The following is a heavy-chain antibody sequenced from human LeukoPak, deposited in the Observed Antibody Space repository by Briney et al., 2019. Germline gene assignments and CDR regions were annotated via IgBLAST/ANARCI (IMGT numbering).Heavy chain of an antibody. J-gene: IGHJ4*02. D-gene: IGHD6-13*01. Sequence: GGSLRLSCAASGFTFSDYYMSWIRQAPGKGLEGVSYISSSGSTIYYADSVKGRFTISRDNAKNSLYLQMNSLRAEDTAVYYCARAAAGTLANFDYWGQGTLVTVSS. CDR2: ISSSGSTI. V-gene: IGHV3-11*01. CDR1: GFTFSDYY. CDR3: ARAAAGTLANFDY.